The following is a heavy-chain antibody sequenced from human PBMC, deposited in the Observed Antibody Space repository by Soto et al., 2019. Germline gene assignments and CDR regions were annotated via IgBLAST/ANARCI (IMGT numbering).Heavy chain of an antibody. D-gene: IGHD5-12*01. J-gene: IGHJ6*02. Sequence: GGSLRLSCAASGFTFSSYGMHWVRQAPGKGLEWVAVISYDGSNKYYADSVKGRFTISRDNSKNTLYLQMNSLRAEDTAVYYCARDMVATMSLYYYYGMDVWGQGTTVTVSS. CDR1: GFTFSSYG. CDR3: ARDMVATMSLYYYYGMDV. CDR2: ISYDGSNK. V-gene: IGHV3-30*03.